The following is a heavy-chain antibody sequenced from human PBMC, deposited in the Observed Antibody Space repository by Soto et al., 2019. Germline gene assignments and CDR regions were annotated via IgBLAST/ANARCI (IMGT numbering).Heavy chain of an antibody. CDR1: GGTFSSSA. V-gene: IGHV1-69*01. CDR2: IIPIFGTA. J-gene: IGHJ1*01. CDR3: AMWRFRNRWPRESAYYFQQ. Sequence: QGQLVQSGAEVKKPGSSVKVSCNASGGTFSSSAISWLRQAPGQRLEWMGGIIPIFGTANSAQKFQGRVPITADEATSTAYMEMSSRRSEDTAVYYCAMWRFRNRWPRESAYYFQQWGQGTLVTVSS. D-gene: IGHD2-21*01.